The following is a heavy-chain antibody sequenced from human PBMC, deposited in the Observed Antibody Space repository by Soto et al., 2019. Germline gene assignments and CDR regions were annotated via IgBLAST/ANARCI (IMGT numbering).Heavy chain of an antibody. CDR3: ARDGIAAAGYYYYYGMDV. D-gene: IGHD6-13*01. V-gene: IGHV3-21*01. CDR1: GFTFSSYN. J-gene: IGHJ6*02. CDR2: ISSSSSYI. Sequence: EVQLVESGGGLVKPGGSLRLSCAASGFTFSSYNMNWVRQAPGKGLEWVSCISSSSSYIDYADSVKGRFTISRDNAKNSLYLQKNSLRAEDTAVYYCARDGIAAAGYYYYYGMDVWGQGTTVTVSS.